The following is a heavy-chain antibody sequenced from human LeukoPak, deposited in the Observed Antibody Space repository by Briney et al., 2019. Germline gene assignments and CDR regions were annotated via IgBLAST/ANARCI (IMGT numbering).Heavy chain of an antibody. Sequence: GGSLRLSCAASGFTFSSYTMNWVRQAPGRGLGWVSSITSSSSYIYYADSVKGRFTISRDNARNSLYLQMNSLRAEDTALYYCARSRHSYDSSGFPHYWGQGTLVTVSS. CDR2: ITSSSSYI. J-gene: IGHJ4*02. D-gene: IGHD3-22*01. CDR3: ARSRHSYDSSGFPHY. V-gene: IGHV3-21*04. CDR1: GFTFSSYT.